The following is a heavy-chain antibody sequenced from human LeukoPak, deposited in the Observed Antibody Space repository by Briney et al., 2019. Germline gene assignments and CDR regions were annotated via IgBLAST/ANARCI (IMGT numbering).Heavy chain of an antibody. D-gene: IGHD6-19*01. Sequence: ASVKVSCKASGYTFTSYYMHWVRQAPGQGLEWMGIINPSGGSTSYAQKFQGRVTMTRDTSTSTVYMELSSLRSEDTAVYYCARSFGPAVASEYFQHWGQSTLVTVSS. V-gene: IGHV1-46*01. J-gene: IGHJ1*01. CDR2: INPSGGST. CDR3: ARSFGPAVASEYFQH. CDR1: GYTFTSYY.